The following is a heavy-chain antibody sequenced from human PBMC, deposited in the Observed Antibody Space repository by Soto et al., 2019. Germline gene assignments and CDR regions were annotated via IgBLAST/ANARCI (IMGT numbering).Heavy chain of an antibody. CDR1: GYTFTTYG. Sequence: QVPLVQSGAEVKKPGASVKVSCNASGYTFTTYGMSWVRQAPGQGLDWMGWISTYNGNTKYAERLQGRVTMTTDTTTSTAYMELRSLRSDDTAVYYCARGPTDYYDNSGNYFLDYWGQGTLVTVSS. J-gene: IGHJ4*02. CDR2: ISTYNGNT. V-gene: IGHV1-18*01. CDR3: ARGPTDYYDNSGNYFLDY. D-gene: IGHD3-22*01.